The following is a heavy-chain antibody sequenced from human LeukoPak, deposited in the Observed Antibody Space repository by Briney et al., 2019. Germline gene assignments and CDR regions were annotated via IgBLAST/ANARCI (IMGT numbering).Heavy chain of an antibody. J-gene: IGHJ4*02. CDR3: ASGFGFDCSSTSCSYFDY. CDR2: IKQDGSEK. CDR1: GFTCSSYW. D-gene: IGHD2-2*01. Sequence: PGGSLRLSYAASGFTCSSYWMSWVRQAPGKGLEWVANIKQDGSEKYYVDSVKGRFTISRDNAKNSLYLQMNSLRAEDTAVYYCASGFGFDCSSTSCSYFDYWGQGTLVTVSS. V-gene: IGHV3-7*01.